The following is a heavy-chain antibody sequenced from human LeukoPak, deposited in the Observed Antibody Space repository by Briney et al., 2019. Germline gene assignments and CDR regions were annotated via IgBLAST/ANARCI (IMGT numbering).Heavy chain of an antibody. CDR2: IYSSGST. Sequence: SETLSLTCTVSGGSINSYYWSWIRQPAGKGLEWIGHIYSSGSTSYKPSLKSRVTVSVDTSKNQFSLMVSSVTAADTAVYYCARWGPSAFDMWGQGTKVTVSS. CDR3: ARWGPSAFDM. CDR1: GGSINSYY. J-gene: IGHJ3*02. D-gene: IGHD3-16*01. V-gene: IGHV4-4*07.